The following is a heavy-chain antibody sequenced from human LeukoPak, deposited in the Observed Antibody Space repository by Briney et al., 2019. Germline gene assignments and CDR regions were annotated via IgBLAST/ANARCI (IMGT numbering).Heavy chain of an antibody. V-gene: IGHV4-59*01. CDR1: GGSISSYY. D-gene: IGHD2-8*01. CDR3: ARGLYCTNGVCGGGYYFDY. CDR2: IYYSGST. Sequence: SSETLSLTCTVSGGSISSYYWSWIRQPPGKGLEWIGYIYYSGSTNYNPSLKSRVTISVDTSKNQFSLKLSSVTAADTAVYYCARGLYCTNGVCGGGYYFDYWGQGTLVTVSS. J-gene: IGHJ4*02.